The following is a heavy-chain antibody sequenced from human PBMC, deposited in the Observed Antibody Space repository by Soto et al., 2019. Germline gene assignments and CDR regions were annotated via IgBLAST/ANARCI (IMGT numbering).Heavy chain of an antibody. Sequence: QLQLQESGSGLVKPSQTLSLTCVVSGDSISSGGYSWNWIRQSPGKGLEWIGHTYHSGGTLYNPSLDSRVTISVDKSKNEFSLRLTSVNTADTAVYYCARDSLSGYYFDFWGQGALVTVSS. CDR3: ARDSLSGYYFDF. J-gene: IGHJ4*02. CDR2: TYHSGGT. CDR1: GDSISSGGYS. D-gene: IGHD3-22*01. V-gene: IGHV4-30-2*06.